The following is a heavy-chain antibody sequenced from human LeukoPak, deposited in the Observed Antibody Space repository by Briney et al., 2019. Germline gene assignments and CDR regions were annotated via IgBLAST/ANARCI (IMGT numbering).Heavy chain of an antibody. CDR2: FDPEDGET. Sequence: ASVTVSCTVSGYTLTELSMHWVRQAPGKGLEWMGGFDPEDGETIYAQKFQGRVTMTEDTSTDTAYMELSSLRSEDTAVYYCAIEVLGVWYYYGMDVWGRGTTVTVSS. V-gene: IGHV1-24*01. CDR3: AIEVLGVWYYYGMDV. CDR1: GYTLTELS. J-gene: IGHJ6*02. D-gene: IGHD3-3*01.